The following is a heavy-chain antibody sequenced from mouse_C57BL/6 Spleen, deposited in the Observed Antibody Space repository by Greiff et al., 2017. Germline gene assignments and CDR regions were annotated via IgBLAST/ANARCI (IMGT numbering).Heavy chain of an antibody. J-gene: IGHJ1*03. V-gene: IGHV2-9-1*01. CDR3: ARGDDDDWYFDV. CDR1: GFSFTSYA. Sequence: AHLVEPGPGLVAPSQSLSITCTVSGFSFTSYAISWVRQPPGKGLEWLGVIWTGGGTNYNSALKTRLSITKDNAKSQVFLQMSSLQTDDTAGYYCARGDDDDWYFDVWGTGTTVTVSS. CDR2: IWTGGGT.